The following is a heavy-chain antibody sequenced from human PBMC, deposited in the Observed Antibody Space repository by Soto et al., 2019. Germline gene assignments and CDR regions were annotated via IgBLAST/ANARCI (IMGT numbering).Heavy chain of an antibody. D-gene: IGHD5-12*01. V-gene: IGHV1-18*01. CDR1: GYTFSSYG. CDR2: ISAYNGNT. CDR3: ARNLPPINY. Sequence: QVQLVQSGAEVKKPGASVKVSCKASGYTFSSYGISWVRQAPGQGLEWMGWISAYNGNTNYAQKLEGRATMTTDTPRSTASMELRSLSSDHTAMYYCARNLPPINYWGQVTLVTVAS. J-gene: IGHJ4*02.